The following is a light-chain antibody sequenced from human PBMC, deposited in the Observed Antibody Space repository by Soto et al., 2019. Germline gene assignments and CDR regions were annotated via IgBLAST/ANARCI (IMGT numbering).Light chain of an antibody. CDR3: AAWDDSVKTLL. Sequence: QSVLTQPPSASETPEQRVTISCSGKSSNIGRNTVNWYQHLPGTTTKLLIYNNYQRPSGVPDRFSASKSGTSASLAISGLQSEDEADYYCAAWDDSVKTLLFGGGTKLTVL. J-gene: IGLJ2*01. V-gene: IGLV1-44*01. CDR2: NNY. CDR1: SSNIGRNT.